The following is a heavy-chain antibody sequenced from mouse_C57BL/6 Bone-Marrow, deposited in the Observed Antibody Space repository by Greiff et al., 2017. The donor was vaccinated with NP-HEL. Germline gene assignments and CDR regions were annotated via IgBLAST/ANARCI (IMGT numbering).Heavy chain of an antibody. CDR2: IDPANGNT. CDR3: ARWGGLLYYFDY. V-gene: IGHV14-3*01. CDR1: GYAFSSSW. Sequence: EVQLQESGPELVKPGASVKISCKASGYAFSSSWMNWVKQRPEQGLEWIGRIDPANGNTKYAPKFQGKATITADTSSNTAYLQLSSLTSEDTAIYYCARWGGLLYYFDYWGQGTTLTVSS. D-gene: IGHD1-1*01. J-gene: IGHJ2*01.